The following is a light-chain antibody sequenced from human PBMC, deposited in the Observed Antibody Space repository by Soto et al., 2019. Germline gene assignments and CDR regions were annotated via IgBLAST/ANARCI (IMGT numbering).Light chain of an antibody. J-gene: IGLJ2*01. CDR2: EVT. CDR1: SSDIGGYKY. V-gene: IGLV2-14*01. Sequence: QSALTQPASVSGSPGQSITISCTGTSSDIGGYKYVSWYQQHPGKAPKLMIYEVTNRPSGVSNRFSGSKSGNTASLTISGLQAEDEADYCCSSYTSSSTGVAFGGGTKLTVL. CDR3: SSYTSSSTGVA.